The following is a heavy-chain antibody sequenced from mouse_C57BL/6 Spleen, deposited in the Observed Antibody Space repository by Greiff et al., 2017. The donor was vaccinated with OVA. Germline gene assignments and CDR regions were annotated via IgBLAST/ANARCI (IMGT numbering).Heavy chain of an antibody. J-gene: IGHJ4*01. D-gene: IGHD1-1*01. V-gene: IGHV10-1*01. CDR1: GFSFTTYA. CDR2: IRSKSNNYAT. CDR3: VRQGYGSSLYYAMDY. Sequence: EVQVVESGGGLVQPKGSLKLSCAASGFSFTTYAMNWVRQAPGKGLEWVARIRSKSNNYATYYADSVKDRFTISRDDSESMLYLQMNNLKTEDTAMYYCVRQGYGSSLYYAMDYWGQGTSVTVSS.